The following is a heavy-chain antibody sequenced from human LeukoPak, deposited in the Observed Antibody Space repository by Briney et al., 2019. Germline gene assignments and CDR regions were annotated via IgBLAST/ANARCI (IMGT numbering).Heavy chain of an antibody. CDR1: GGSISSGGYY. J-gene: IGHJ4*02. V-gene: IGHV4-31*03. CDR3: ASIAVAGTVDY. D-gene: IGHD6-19*01. Sequence: TSQTLSLTCTVSGGSISSGGYYWSWIRQHPGKGLEWIGYIYYSGSTYYNPSLKSRVTISVDTSKNQFSLKLSSVTAADTAVYYCASIAVAGTVDYWGQGTLVTVSS. CDR2: IYYSGST.